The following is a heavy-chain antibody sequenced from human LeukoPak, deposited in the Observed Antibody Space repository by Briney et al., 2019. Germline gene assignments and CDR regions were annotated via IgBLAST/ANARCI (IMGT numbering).Heavy chain of an antibody. J-gene: IGHJ4*02. CDR2: IYYSGST. Sequence: SETLSLTCTVSGGSISSSGHYWDWIRQPPGKGLEWIGGIYYSGSTDYNPSLRSRVTISADTSKNQFSLRLSSVTAADTAVYYCARRVRGVPFDYWRQGTLVTVSS. D-gene: IGHD3-10*01. CDR3: ARRVRGVPFDY. CDR1: GGSISSSGHY. V-gene: IGHV4-39*01.